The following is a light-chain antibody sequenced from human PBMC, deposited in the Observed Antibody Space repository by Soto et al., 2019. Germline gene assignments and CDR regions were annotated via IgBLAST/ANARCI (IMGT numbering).Light chain of an antibody. J-gene: IGKJ1*01. CDR3: QQYNVYWS. CDR1: HDISNY. Sequence: DIQMTQSPSSLSASVGDRVTVTGQASHDISNYLNWYQQKPGRAPKLLIYMASTLESGVPSRFSGSGSGTEFTLTISSLEPDDFATYYCQQYNVYWSFGQGTKVDIK. CDR2: MAS. V-gene: IGKV1-5*03.